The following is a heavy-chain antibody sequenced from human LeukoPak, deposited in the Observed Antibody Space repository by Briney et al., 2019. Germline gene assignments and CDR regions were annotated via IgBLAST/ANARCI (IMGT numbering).Heavy chain of an antibody. CDR1: GYTFTTYY. CDR3: ARDRSDAGEPDNWFDP. D-gene: IGHD1-26*01. CDR2: INPSGSKT. Sequence: ASVKVSCKASGYTFTTYYMHWVRQAPGQGLEWIGIINPSGSKTYYAQKFQGRVTMTRDMSTSTVYMELSSLRSEDTAVYYCARDRSDAGEPDNWFDPWGQGTLVTVSP. J-gene: IGHJ5*02. V-gene: IGHV1-46*01.